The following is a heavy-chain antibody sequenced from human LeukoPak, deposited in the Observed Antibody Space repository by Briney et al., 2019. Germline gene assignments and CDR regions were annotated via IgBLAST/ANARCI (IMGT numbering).Heavy chain of an antibody. CDR1: GFILNNYA. D-gene: IGHD3-22*01. CDR3: ARDLGQYYDTSDNWFDP. CDR2: ISSNGVAA. Sequence: GGSLRLSCAASGFILNNYAMHWVRQAPGKGLEYVSGISSNGVAAYYANSVKGRFTISRDNSKNTLYLQMASLRAEDMAVYYCARDLGQYYDTSDNWFDPWGQGTLVTVSS. V-gene: IGHV3-64*01. J-gene: IGHJ5*02.